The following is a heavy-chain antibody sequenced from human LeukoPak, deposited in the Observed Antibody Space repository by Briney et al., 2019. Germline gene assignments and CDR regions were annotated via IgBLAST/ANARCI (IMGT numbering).Heavy chain of an antibody. J-gene: IGHJ6*02. Sequence: SETLSLTCTVSGGSISSGDYYWSWIRQPLGKGLEWIGYIYFSGSTYYNPSLKSRVTISVDTSKNQFSLKLSSVTAADTAVYYCARDRGSGSYYAPYYYYGMDVWGQGTTVTVSS. CDR2: IYFSGST. D-gene: IGHD3-10*01. CDR3: ARDRGSGSYYAPYYYYGMDV. V-gene: IGHV4-30-4*02. CDR1: GGSISSGDYY.